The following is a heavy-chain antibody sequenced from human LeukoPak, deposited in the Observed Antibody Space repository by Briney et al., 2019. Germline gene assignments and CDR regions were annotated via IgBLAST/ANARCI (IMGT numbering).Heavy chain of an antibody. CDR2: IYWNDDK. J-gene: IGHJ4*02. V-gene: IGHV2-5*01. CDR1: GFSLSTSGVG. CDR3: AHSPEVDTAMDFSY. D-gene: IGHD5-18*01. Sequence: SGPTLVNPTQTLTLTCTFSGFSLSTSGVGVGWIRQPPGKALEWLALIYWNDDKSYSPSLKNRLTITKGPSKNQVVLTMTNMDPVDTATYYCAHSPEVDTAMDFSYWGQGTLVTVSS.